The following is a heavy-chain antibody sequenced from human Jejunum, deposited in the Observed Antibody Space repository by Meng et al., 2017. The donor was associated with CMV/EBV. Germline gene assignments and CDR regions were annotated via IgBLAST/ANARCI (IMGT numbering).Heavy chain of an antibody. CDR2: SSLYNGNT. J-gene: IGHJ4*02. V-gene: IGHV1-18*01. CDR3: ARVAYGANYLDS. Sequence: QVRLVQSGAEVKKPGASVTVSCETSGYRFASYGISWLRQAPGQGLEWMGWSSLYNGNTNYAQNLQGRVTMTTDTSTNSAYMELRNLRSDDTAVYYCARVAYGANYLDSWGQGTLVTVSS. D-gene: IGHD4/OR15-4a*01. CDR1: GYRFASYG.